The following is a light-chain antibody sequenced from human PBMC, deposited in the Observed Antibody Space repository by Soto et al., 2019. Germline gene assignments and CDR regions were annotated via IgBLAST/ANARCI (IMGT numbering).Light chain of an antibody. CDR1: QSVLYSSNNKNF. CDR2: WAS. J-gene: IGKJ2*01. V-gene: IGKV4-1*01. Sequence: DIVMTQSPDSLAVSLGERATINCKSSQSVLYSSNNKNFLAWYQQRPGQPPKLLISWASTRESGVPDRFSGGGSGTDFTLTISSLQAEDVAFYYCQQYYATPYTFGQGTKLEI. CDR3: QQYYATPYT.